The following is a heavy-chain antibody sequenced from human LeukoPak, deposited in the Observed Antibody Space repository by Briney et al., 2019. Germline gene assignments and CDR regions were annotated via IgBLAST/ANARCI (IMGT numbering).Heavy chain of an antibody. J-gene: IGHJ4*02. CDR1: GYSISSVYY. Sequence: SETLSLTCAVSGYSISSVYYWGWIQQPPGKGLEWIGSIYHSGSTYYNPSLKSRVTISVDTSKNQFSLKLSSVTAADTAVYYCARHPSLPIVVVPEHYFDYWAQGTLVTVSS. CDR3: ARHPSLPIVVVPEHYFDY. CDR2: IYHSGST. D-gene: IGHD2-2*01. V-gene: IGHV4-38-2*01.